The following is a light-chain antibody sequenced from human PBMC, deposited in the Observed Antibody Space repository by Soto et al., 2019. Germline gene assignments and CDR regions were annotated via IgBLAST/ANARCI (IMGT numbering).Light chain of an antibody. Sequence: QSALTQPAPVSGSPGQSITISCTGTSSDVGGYNYVSWYQQHPGKAPKLIIYEVSNRPSGVSNRFSGSKSGNTATLTISGLQAEDEADYHCSSYTSSSTLVVFGGGTQLTVL. CDR1: SSDVGGYNY. V-gene: IGLV2-14*01. CDR2: EVS. J-gene: IGLJ2*01. CDR3: SSYTSSSTLVV.